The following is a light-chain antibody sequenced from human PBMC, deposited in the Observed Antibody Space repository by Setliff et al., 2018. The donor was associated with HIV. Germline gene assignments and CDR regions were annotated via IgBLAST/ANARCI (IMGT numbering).Light chain of an antibody. Sequence: QSALTQPASVSGSPGQSITISCTGTSSDIGSSNFVSWYQQHPGEAPKVMIYNVDKRPSGVSNRFSGSKSGNTASLTISGLQTEDEADYYCSSYSINNLYVFATGTKV. CDR1: SSDIGSSNF. CDR3: SSYSINNLYV. V-gene: IGLV2-14*03. CDR2: NVD. J-gene: IGLJ1*01.